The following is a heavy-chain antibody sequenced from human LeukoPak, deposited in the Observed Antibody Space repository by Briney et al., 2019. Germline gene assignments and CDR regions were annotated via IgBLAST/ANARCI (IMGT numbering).Heavy chain of an antibody. V-gene: IGHV3-23*01. D-gene: IGHD6-19*01. CDR1: GFIFSSYA. CDR2: ISGSGGST. Sequence: GGSLRLSCAASGFIFSSYAMSWVRQAPGRGLEWVSAISGSGGSTYYADSVKGRFTISRDNSKNTLYLQMNSLRAEDTAVYYCAKDYLAVAGTDDAFDIWGQGTMVTVPS. CDR3: AKDYLAVAGTDDAFDI. J-gene: IGHJ3*02.